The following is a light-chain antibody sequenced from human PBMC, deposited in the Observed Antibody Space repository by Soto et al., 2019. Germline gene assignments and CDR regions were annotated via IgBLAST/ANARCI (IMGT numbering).Light chain of an antibody. V-gene: IGKV3-20*01. CDR3: QQYGSSPFT. Sequence: EIVLTQSPGTLSLSPGERATLSCRASQSSSISYLAWYQQKPGQAPRLLIYGASSRATGIPDRFSGSGSGTDFTLTISRLEPEDFAVYYCQQYGSSPFTFGPGTKVDIK. J-gene: IGKJ3*01. CDR2: GAS. CDR1: QSSSISY.